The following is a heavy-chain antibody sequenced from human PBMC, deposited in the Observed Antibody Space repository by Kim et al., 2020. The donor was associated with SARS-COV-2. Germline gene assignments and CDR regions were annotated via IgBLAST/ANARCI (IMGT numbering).Heavy chain of an antibody. CDR3: AKEPGPDYYFDY. V-gene: IGHV3-23*01. J-gene: IGHJ4*02. Sequence: YYADSVKGRFTISRDNSKNTLYLQMNSLRAEDTAVYYCAKEPGPDYYFDYWGQGTLVTVSS.